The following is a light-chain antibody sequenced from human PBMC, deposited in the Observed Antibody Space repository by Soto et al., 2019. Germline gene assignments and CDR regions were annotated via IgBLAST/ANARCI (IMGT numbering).Light chain of an antibody. J-gene: IGKJ4*01. CDR2: EAS. V-gene: IGKV3-11*01. Sequence: EIVLTQSPATLHLSPREIATLSCRVSQSVGTNLAWYQQKTGQAPGLLIYEASTRATGIPDRFRASGSGTDFTLTISSLEPEDFAVYSCQQPAHSPLTVGGWKKVEIK. CDR3: QQPAHSPLT. CDR1: QSVGTN.